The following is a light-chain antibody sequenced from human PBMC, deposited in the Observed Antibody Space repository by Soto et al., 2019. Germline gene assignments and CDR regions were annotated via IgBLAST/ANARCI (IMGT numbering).Light chain of an antibody. CDR3: SSYTSRRTFYG. CDR2: EVS. CDR1: SSDVGGYNY. J-gene: IGLJ1*01. Sequence: QSVLTQPASVSGSPGQSITLSCTGTSSDVGGYNYVSWYQHHPGKAPQFMIYEVSNRPSGVSNRLSGSKSGNTAYLTISGLKAEDEVDYYCSSYTSRRTFYGFGTGNKLTVL. V-gene: IGLV2-14*01.